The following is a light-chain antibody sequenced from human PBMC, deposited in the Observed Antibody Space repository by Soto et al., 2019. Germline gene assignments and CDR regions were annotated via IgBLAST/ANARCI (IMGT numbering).Light chain of an antibody. CDR2: AAS. CDR1: QGINIF. V-gene: IGKV1-9*01. CDR3: QQRNSYLRP. J-gene: IGKJ2*01. Sequence: DIQLTQAPSFLSASVGDRVTITCRASQGINIFLAWLQQKPVKAPNLLISAASTLQSGVPSRFRGSGSETELTLTITSLQPEDSATYYCQQRNSYLRPLGQGITVDI.